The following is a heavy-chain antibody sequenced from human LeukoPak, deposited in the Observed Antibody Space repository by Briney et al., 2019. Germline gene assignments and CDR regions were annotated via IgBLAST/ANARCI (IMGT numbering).Heavy chain of an antibody. CDR3: GSGYSSGWYYFDY. Sequence: PGGSPRLSCAASGFTFSSYGMSWVRQAPGKGLEWVSAISGSGGSTYYADSVKGRFTISRDNSKNTLYLQMNSLRAEDTAVYYCGSGYSSGWYYFDYWGQGTLVTVSS. V-gene: IGHV3-23*01. CDR1: GFTFSSYG. CDR2: ISGSGGST. D-gene: IGHD6-19*01. J-gene: IGHJ4*02.